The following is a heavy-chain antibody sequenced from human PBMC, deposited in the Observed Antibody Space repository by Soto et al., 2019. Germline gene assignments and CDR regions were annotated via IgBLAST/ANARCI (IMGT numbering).Heavy chain of an antibody. J-gene: IGHJ3*02. CDR2: INPNSGDT. V-gene: IGHV1-2*04. CDR1: GYTFTGYY. CDR3: AILVVVAAVGSRVDAFDI. D-gene: IGHD2-15*01. Sequence: GASVKVSCKASGYTFTGYYMHWVRQAPGQGLEWMGWINPNSGDTNYAQKFQGWVTMTRNTSISTAYMELSSLRSEDTAVYYCAILVVVAAVGSRVDAFDIWGQGTMVTVSS.